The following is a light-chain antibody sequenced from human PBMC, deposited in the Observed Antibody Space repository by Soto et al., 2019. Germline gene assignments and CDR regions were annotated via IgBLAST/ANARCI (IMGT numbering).Light chain of an antibody. V-gene: IGKV4-1*01. J-gene: IGKJ1*01. CDR3: QQYGSSGT. CDR1: QSILNSSNNKNY. CDR2: WAS. Sequence: DIVMTQSPDSLAVSLGERATINCKSSQSILNSSNNKNYLVWYQQKPGQPPKVLIYWASTRESGVPDRFSGSGSGTDFTLTISRLEPEDFAVYYCQQYGSSGTFGQGTKV.